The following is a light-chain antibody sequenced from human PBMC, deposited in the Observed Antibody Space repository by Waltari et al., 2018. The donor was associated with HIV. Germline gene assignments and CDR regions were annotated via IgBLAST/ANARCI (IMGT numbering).Light chain of an antibody. V-gene: IGLV1-44*01. Sequence: QSVLTQPASVSGTPGQGVTISCSGSSSNIGSNTVSWYQQLPGAAPKLFIFGDDLRPSGVPDRFSGSKSGTSASLAISGLQCEDEAVYFCGVWDDSLSGQAVFGGGTMLTVL. CDR1: SSNIGSNT. CDR2: GDD. J-gene: IGLJ2*01. CDR3: GVWDDSLSGQAV.